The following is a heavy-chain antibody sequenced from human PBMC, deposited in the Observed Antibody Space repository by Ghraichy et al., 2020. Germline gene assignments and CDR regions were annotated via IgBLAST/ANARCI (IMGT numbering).Heavy chain of an antibody. CDR2: INPDSGGA. V-gene: IGHV1-2*06. CDR3: ARGMDTAIISFFDY. CDR1: GYTFTTYH. D-gene: IGHD5-18*01. Sequence: ASVKVSCKASGYTFTTYHLHWVRQAPGQGLEWMGRINPDSGGANYAQNFQARVTMTRDTSISTAYMELSRLQSDDTAVYYCARGMDTAIISFFDYWGQGSLVTVSS. J-gene: IGHJ4*02.